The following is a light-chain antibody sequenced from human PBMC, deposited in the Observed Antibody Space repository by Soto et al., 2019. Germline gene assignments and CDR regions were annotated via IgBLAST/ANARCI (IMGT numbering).Light chain of an antibody. V-gene: IGKV3-20*01. CDR1: QSVSSSY. CDR3: QQYGSSPYT. CDR2: GAS. Sequence: EIVLTQSPGTLSLSPGERATLSCRASQSVSSSYSAWYQQKPGQAPRLLMYGASSRATGIPDRFSGGGSATDFTLTISRLEPEDFAVYYCQQYGSSPYTFGQGTKLEIK. J-gene: IGKJ2*01.